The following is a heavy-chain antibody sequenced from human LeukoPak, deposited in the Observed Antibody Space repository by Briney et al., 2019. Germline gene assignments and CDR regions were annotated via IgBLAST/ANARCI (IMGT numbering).Heavy chain of an antibody. J-gene: IGHJ6*03. Sequence: SETLSLTCTVSGGSISSTTHYWGWIRQPPGKGLEWIGSIYYSGSTYYNPSLKSRVTISVDTSKNQFSLKLSSVTAADTAVYYCARGTYYYDSSGYSYYDYYYMDVWGKGTTVTISS. CDR2: IYYSGST. D-gene: IGHD3-22*01. CDR1: GGSISSTTHY. CDR3: ARGTYYYDSSGYSYYDYYYMDV. V-gene: IGHV4-39*07.